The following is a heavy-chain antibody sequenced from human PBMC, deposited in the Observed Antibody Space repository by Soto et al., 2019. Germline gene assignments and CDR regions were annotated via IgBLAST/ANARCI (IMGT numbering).Heavy chain of an antibody. CDR2: IYYSGST. V-gene: IGHV4-39*07. D-gene: IGHD5-12*01. CDR1: GGSISSSSYY. Sequence: PSETLSLTCTVSGGSISSSSYYWSWIRQPPGKGLEWIGNIYYSGSTYYNPSLKSRVTISVDTSKNQFSLNLSSVTAADTAVYYPARGTANEWLRSGTFDYWGQGTLVTVS. CDR3: ARGTANEWLRSGTFDY. J-gene: IGHJ4*02.